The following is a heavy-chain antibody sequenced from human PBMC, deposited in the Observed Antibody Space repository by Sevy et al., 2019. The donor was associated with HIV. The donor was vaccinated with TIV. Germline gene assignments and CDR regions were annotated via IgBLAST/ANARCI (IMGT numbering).Heavy chain of an antibody. CDR1: GGSISSSSYY. CDR3: ARLVVATDFDY. CDR2: IYYSGST. J-gene: IGHJ4*02. Sequence: SETLSLTCTVSGGSISSSSYYWGWIRHPPGKGLEWIGSIYYSGSTYYNPSLKSRVTISVDTSKNQFSLKLSSVTAADTAVYYCARLVVATDFDYWGQGTLVTVSS. D-gene: IGHD2-15*01. V-gene: IGHV4-39*01.